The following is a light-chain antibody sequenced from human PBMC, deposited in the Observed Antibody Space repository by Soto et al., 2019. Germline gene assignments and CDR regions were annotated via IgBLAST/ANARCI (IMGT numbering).Light chain of an antibody. Sequence: DIQMTQSPSSLSASVGDRVTITCRASQGISNSLAWYQQKPGKVPKLLIYAASTLQSGLPSRFSGSGSGTNFTLTISSLRPEDVAIYYCQKYNSAPYTFGQGTNLAIK. J-gene: IGKJ2*01. CDR2: AAS. CDR1: QGISNS. V-gene: IGKV1-27*01. CDR3: QKYNSAPYT.